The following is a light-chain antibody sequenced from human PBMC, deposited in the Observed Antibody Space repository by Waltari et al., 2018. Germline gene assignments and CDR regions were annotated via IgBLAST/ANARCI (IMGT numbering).Light chain of an antibody. Sequence: DIQMTQFPSAVSASVGDRVTMTCRASQGISNWLAWYQQNQGKAPKLLIYAASILQTAVPSRFSAGGSGTDFTLTSSNLQPDDFATYFCQQGNSFPPTFGQGTKVEVK. V-gene: IGKV1-12*01. CDR2: AAS. CDR1: QGISNW. CDR3: QQGNSFPPT. J-gene: IGKJ1*01.